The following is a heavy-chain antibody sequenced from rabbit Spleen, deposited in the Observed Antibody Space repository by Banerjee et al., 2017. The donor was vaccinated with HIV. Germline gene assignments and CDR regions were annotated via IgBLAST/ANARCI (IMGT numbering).Heavy chain of an antibody. CDR1: GFSLSNVYV. Sequence: QEQLEESGGGLFQPGGSLALTCKASGFSLSNVYVMCWVRQAPGKGLEWIGCIKSDSNIWYASWAKGRFTISRTSSTTVTLQMPSRTAADTATYFCARNANGGWDLWGQGTLVTVS. CDR3: ARNANGGWDL. J-gene: IGHJ3*01. D-gene: IGHD4-1*01. CDR2: IKSDSNI. V-gene: IGHV1S45*01.